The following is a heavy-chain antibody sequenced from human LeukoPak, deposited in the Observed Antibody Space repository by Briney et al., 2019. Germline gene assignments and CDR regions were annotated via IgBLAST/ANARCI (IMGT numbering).Heavy chain of an antibody. CDR2: TYFSGST. D-gene: IGHD1-26*01. J-gene: IGHJ5*02. CDR3: ARHESSGSYYGLSWFDP. Sequence: PSETLSLSCAVYGGSFSGYYWSWIRQPPGKGLEWIASTYFSGSTYYNPSLKSRVTISVDTSKNQLSLKLSSLTAADTAVYYCARHESSGSYYGLSWFDPWGQGTLVTVSS. CDR1: GGSFSGYY. V-gene: IGHV4-34*01.